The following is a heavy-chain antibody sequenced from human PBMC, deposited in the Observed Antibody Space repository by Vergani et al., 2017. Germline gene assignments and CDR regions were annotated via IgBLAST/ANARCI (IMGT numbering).Heavy chain of an antibody. J-gene: IGHJ4*02. CDR2: INHSGST. Sequence: QVQLQQWGAGLLKPSETLSLTCAVYGGSFSGYYWSWIRQPPGKGLEWIGEINHSGSTNYNPSLKSRVTISVDTSKNQLSLKRSSVTAADTAVYYCARGGGALIVIVGATGVSYFDYWGQGTLVTVSS. CDR3: ARGGGALIVIVGATGVSYFDY. CDR1: GGSFSGYY. D-gene: IGHD1-26*01. V-gene: IGHV4-34*01.